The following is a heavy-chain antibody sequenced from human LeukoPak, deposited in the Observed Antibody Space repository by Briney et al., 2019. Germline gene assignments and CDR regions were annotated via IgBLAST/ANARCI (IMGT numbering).Heavy chain of an antibody. J-gene: IGHJ3*02. D-gene: IGHD2-15*01. CDR2: INPSQGST. CDR1: GYTFTNYY. CDR3: ARAFIVVVVAATRGVAFDI. V-gene: IGHV1-46*01. Sequence: ASVKVSCKASGYTFTNYYMHGLRQAPAQGLDGVGIINPSQGSTSYAQKFQGRVTMTRDTSTSTVNMELSSLRSEDTAVYSCARAFIVVVVAATRGVAFDIWGQGTMVTVSS.